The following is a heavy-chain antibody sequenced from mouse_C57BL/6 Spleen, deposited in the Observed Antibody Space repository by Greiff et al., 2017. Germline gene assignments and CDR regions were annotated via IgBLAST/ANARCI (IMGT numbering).Heavy chain of an antibody. J-gene: IGHJ3*01. CDR1: GYTFTDYN. CDR2: INPNNGGT. CDR3: ARPNWDEAWFAY. D-gene: IGHD4-1*01. V-gene: IGHV1-22*01. Sequence: VQLQQSGPELVKPGASVKMSCKASGYTFTDYNMHWVKQSHGKSLEWIGYINPNNGGTSYNQKFKGKDTLTVNKSSSTAYMELRSLTSEDSAVYYCARPNWDEAWFAYWGQGTLVTVSA.